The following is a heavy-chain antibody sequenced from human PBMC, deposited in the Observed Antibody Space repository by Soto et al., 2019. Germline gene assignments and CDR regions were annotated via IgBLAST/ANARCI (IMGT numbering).Heavy chain of an antibody. CDR2: ASGSRSGT. Sequence: GESLKISCAASGFTFSDYAMAWVRQAPGKGLEWVSSASGSRSGTYYADSVKGRFTISRDNSKNTLFLHMTNLRAGDTALYFCAKGRPGVAAAPDYWGQGTLVTVSS. V-gene: IGHV3-23*01. CDR3: AKGRPGVAAAPDY. D-gene: IGHD2-21*01. CDR1: GFTFSDYA. J-gene: IGHJ4*02.